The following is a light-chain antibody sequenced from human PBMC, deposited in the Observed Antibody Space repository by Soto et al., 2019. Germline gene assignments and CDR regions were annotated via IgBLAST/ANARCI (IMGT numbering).Light chain of an antibody. CDR1: QSISSW. Sequence: DIQMTQSPSTLSASVGDRVTITCRASQSISSWLAWYQQKPGKAPKLLIYKASSLEIGVPSRFSGSGSGTEFTITISRLQPDDFATYYCQQDNSYSTFGQGTKVEIK. V-gene: IGKV1-5*03. CDR2: KAS. J-gene: IGKJ1*01. CDR3: QQDNSYST.